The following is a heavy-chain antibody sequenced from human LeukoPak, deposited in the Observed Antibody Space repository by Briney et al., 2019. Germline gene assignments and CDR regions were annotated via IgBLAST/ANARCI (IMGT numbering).Heavy chain of an antibody. CDR3: ARGGGVAGLGVDY. J-gene: IGHJ4*02. CDR1: GFTFSSYD. V-gene: IGHV3-13*01. CDR2: IGTAGDT. Sequence: GGSLRLSCAASGFTFSSYDMHWVRQATGKGLEWVSAIGTAGDTYYPGSVKGRFTISRENAKNSLYLQMNSLRAGDTAVYYCARGGGVAGLGVDYWGQGTLVTVSS. D-gene: IGHD6-19*01.